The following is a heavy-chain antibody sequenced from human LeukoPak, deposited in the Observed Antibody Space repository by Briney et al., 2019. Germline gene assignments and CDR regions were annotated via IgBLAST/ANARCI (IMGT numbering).Heavy chain of an antibody. CDR3: ARAFAYYYDSSGYNWFDP. V-gene: IGHV4-30-4*01. CDR2: IYYIGST. CDR1: GGSISCGDYY. Sequence: PSETLSLTCTVSGGSISCGDYYWSWIRQPPGKCLEWIGYIYYIGSTYYNPSLKSRVTISVDTSKNQFSLKLSSVTAADTAVYYCARAFAYYYDSSGYNWFDPWGQGTLVTVSS. J-gene: IGHJ5*02. D-gene: IGHD3-22*01.